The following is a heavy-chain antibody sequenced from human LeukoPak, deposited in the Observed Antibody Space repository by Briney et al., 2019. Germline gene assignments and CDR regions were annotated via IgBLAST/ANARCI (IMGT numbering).Heavy chain of an antibody. D-gene: IGHD1-26*01. J-gene: IGHJ4*02. CDR3: AGQWASYFDY. CDR1: AGSITNYY. Sequence: SETLSLTCTVSAGSITNYYWSWIRQPPGKGLEWIGSIYYSGSTTYNPSLKSRFTISVDTSKSHFSLKLSSVAAADTAVYYCAGQWASYFDYWGQGTLVTVSS. V-gene: IGHV4-59*01. CDR2: IYYSGST.